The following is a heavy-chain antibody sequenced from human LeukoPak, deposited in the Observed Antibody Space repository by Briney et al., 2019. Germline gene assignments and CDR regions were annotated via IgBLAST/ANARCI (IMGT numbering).Heavy chain of an antibody. J-gene: IGHJ4*01. D-gene: IGHD3-10*01. CDR3: WKGWELLYSKWFFDL. CDR2: IRYDGSNK. V-gene: IGHV3-30*02. CDR1: GFTFSSYG. Sequence: GRSLRLSCAASGFTFSSYGMHWVRQAPGKGLEWVAFIRYDGSNKYYADSVKGRFTISRDNSKNTLYLQMNSLRAEDTAVYYWWKGWELLYSKWFFDLWGPGTPGTVSS.